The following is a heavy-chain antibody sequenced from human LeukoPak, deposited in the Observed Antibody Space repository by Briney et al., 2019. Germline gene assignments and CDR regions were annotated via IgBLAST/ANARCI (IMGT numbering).Heavy chain of an antibody. V-gene: IGHV4-59*08. CDR3: ARHGLPKWFGDRRRLYNWFDP. J-gene: IGHJ5*02. CDR2: IYYSGST. D-gene: IGHD3-10*01. Sequence: SETLSLTCAVYGGSFSSYYWSWIRQPPGKGLEWIGYIYYSGSTNYNPSLKSRVTISVDTSKNQFSLKLSSVTAADTAVYYCARHGLPKWFGDRRRLYNWFDPWGQGTLVTVSS. CDR1: GGSFSSYY.